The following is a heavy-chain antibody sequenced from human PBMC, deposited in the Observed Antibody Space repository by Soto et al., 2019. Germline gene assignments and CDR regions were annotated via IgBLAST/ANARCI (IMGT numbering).Heavy chain of an antibody. CDR2: VFHSGSS. J-gene: IGHJ5*02. D-gene: IGHD2-15*01. CDR3: ASGIGYCSGGTCYSVPNYFDP. Sequence: SETLSLTCTVSGASVTGFYWSWIRQPPGKGLEWIGYVFHSGSSNYNPSLKSRVTISVDTSKNQFSLKLSSVTAADTAVYYCASGIGYCSGGTCYSVPNYFDPWGQGTLVTVSS. V-gene: IGHV4-59*08. CDR1: GASVTGFY.